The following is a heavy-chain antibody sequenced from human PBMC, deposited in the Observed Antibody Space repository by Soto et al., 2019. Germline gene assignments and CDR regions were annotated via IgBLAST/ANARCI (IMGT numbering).Heavy chain of an antibody. Sequence: XXTLSLTCAVYCGSFTGYYWSWIRQPPGKGLEWIGXINHSXSTNYNKSLKXXVTISVDXXKNQFSLKMSSVTAADTAVYYCARGTWQRDFDYWGQGTLVTVSS. CDR2: INHSXST. V-gene: IGHV4-34*01. CDR1: CGSFTGYY. D-gene: IGHD5-12*01. J-gene: IGHJ4*02. CDR3: ARGTWQRDFDY.